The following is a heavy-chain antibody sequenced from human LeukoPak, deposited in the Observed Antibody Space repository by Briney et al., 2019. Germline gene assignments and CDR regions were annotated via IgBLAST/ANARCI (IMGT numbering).Heavy chain of an antibody. J-gene: IGHJ4*02. CDR3: ARDSSGYQLFDY. Sequence: PSETLSLTCTVSGVSISSYYWTWIRRPPGKGLEWIGYISYSGSTNYNPSLKSRVTISVDTSKNQFSLKLSSVTAADTAVYYCARDSSGYQLFDYWGQGTLVTVSS. V-gene: IGHV4-59*01. CDR1: GVSISSYY. D-gene: IGHD3-22*01. CDR2: ISYSGST.